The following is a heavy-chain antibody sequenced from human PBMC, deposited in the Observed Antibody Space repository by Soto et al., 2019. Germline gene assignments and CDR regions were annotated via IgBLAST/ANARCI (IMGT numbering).Heavy chain of an antibody. V-gene: IGHV1-18*01. CDR3: ARVNEQWLVWDNRDFDY. J-gene: IGHJ4*02. Sequence: ASVKVSCKASGYTFTSYGISWVRQAPGQGLEWMGWISAYNGNTNYAQKLQGRVTMTTDTSTSTAYMELRSLRSDDTAVYYCARVNEQWLVWDNRDFDYWGQGTLVTVSS. CDR2: ISAYNGNT. CDR1: GYTFTSYG. D-gene: IGHD6-19*01.